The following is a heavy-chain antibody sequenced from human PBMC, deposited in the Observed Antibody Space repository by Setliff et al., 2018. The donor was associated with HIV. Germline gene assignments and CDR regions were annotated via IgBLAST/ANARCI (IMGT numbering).Heavy chain of an antibody. CDR1: GFTFSSYA. CDR3: AKDPRAAVATICDY. Sequence: GGSLRLSCAASGFTFSSYAMSWVRQAPGKGLEWVSVISGSGGSTYYADSVKGRFTISRDNSKNTLYLQMNSLRAEDTAVYYCAKDPRAAVATICDYWGQGTLVTVS. J-gene: IGHJ4*02. CDR2: ISGSGGST. D-gene: IGHD5-12*01. V-gene: IGHV3-23*01.